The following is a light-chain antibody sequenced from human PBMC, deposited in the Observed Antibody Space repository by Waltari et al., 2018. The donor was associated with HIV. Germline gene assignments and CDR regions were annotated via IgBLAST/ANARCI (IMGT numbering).Light chain of an antibody. CDR2: GKN. J-gene: IGLJ2*01. CDR3: NSRDSSGNHVI. CDR1: GLRNYH. Sequence: SSELPQYPTVSVALGQTVTITCQGDGLRNYHGTWYQQRPGQAPIVVIYGKNNRPSGIPDRFSGSSSGDSTSLTITGAQAEDEADYHCNSRDSSGNHVIFGGGTKLTVL. V-gene: IGLV3-19*01.